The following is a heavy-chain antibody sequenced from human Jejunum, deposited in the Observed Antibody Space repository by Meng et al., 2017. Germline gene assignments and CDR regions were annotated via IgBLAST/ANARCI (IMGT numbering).Heavy chain of an antibody. D-gene: IGHD6-13*01. CDR1: GFTFSDYA. Sequence: GESLKISCGASGFTFSDYAMGWVRQAPGKGLEWVCAISASGRDTHYADSVKGRFSISRDNSKNTLYLQMNSLRVDVSAVYFCAKALEEAAGTARRYYDYWGLGTLVTVSS. CDR3: AKALEEAAGTARRYYDY. V-gene: IGHV3-23*01. CDR2: ISASGRDT. J-gene: IGHJ4*02.